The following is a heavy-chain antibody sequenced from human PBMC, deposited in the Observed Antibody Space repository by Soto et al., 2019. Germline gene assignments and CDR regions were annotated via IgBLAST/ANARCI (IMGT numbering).Heavy chain of an antibody. J-gene: IGHJ4*02. V-gene: IGHV3-30*18. CDR1: GFTFSSYG. CDR2: ISYDGSNK. CDR3: AKDRFEWELLGYFDY. D-gene: IGHD1-26*01. Sequence: GGSLRLSCAASGFTFSSYGMHWVRQAPGKGLEWVAVISYDGSNKYYADSVKGRFTISRDNSKNTLYLQMNSLRAEDTAVYYCAKDRFEWELLGYFDYWGQGTLVTVSS.